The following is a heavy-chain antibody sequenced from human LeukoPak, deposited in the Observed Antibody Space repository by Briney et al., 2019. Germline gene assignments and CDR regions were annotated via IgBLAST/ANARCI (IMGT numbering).Heavy chain of an antibody. Sequence: SGPTLVKPTQTLTLTCTFSGFSLRTGGMGVGWIRQPPGKALEWLALIYWDDDKRYNATLKSRLTITKDTSKNQVVLTMTNMDPVDTATYYCAYGLSSRSSWRALDIWGQGTMVTVSS. V-gene: IGHV2-5*02. D-gene: IGHD6-13*01. CDR2: IYWDDDK. CDR1: GFSLRTGGMG. CDR3: AYGLSSRSSWRALDI. J-gene: IGHJ3*02.